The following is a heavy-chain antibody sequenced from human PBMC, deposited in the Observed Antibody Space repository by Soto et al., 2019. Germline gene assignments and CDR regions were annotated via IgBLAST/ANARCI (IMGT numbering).Heavy chain of an antibody. V-gene: IGHV3-7*01. Sequence: EVQLVESGGGLVQPGGSLRLSCPASGFTFSSYWMSWVRQAPGKGLEWVANIKQDGSEKYYVDSVKGRFTISRDNAKNSLYLQMNSLRAEDTAVYYCARYPITTVTTILYYYMDVWGKGTTVTVSS. CDR3: ARYPITTVTTILYYYMDV. D-gene: IGHD4-17*01. J-gene: IGHJ6*03. CDR2: IKQDGSEK. CDR1: GFTFSSYW.